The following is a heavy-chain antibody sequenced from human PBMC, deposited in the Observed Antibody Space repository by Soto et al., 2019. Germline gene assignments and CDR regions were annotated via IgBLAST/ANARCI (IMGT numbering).Heavy chain of an antibody. J-gene: IGHJ6*02. CDR3: ARVCGGDCHNGMDV. Sequence: PSETLSLTCTVSGGSISSYYWSWIRQPPGKGLEWIGYIYYSGSTNYNPSLKSRVTISVDTSKNQFSLKLSSVTAADTAVYNCARVCGGDCHNGMDVWGQGTTVTVSS. V-gene: IGHV4-59*08. D-gene: IGHD2-21*02. CDR1: GGSISSYY. CDR2: IYYSGST.